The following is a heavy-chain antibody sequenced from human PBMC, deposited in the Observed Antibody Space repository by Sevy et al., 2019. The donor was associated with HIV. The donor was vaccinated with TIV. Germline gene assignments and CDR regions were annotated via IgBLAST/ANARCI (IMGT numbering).Heavy chain of an antibody. V-gene: IGHV1-8*01. CDR1: GYTFTSYD. Sequence: ASVKVSCKASGYTFTSYDINWVRQATGQGLEWMGWMNPNSGNTGYAQKFQGRVTMTRNTSISTAYMELSSLRSEDTAVYYCARSVLRDWSLSNYYYYYGMDVWGQGTTVTVSS. CDR2: MNPNSGNT. D-gene: IGHD3-9*01. CDR3: ARSVLRDWSLSNYYYYYGMDV. J-gene: IGHJ6*02.